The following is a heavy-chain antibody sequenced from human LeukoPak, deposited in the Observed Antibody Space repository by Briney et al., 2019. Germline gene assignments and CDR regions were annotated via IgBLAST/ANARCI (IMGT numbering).Heavy chain of an antibody. J-gene: IGHJ3*02. D-gene: IGHD5-24*01. CDR1: SSSISTYY. Sequence: SDSLTLTCTVSSSSISTYYWSWIRHPPGKGLAWIGYIYYSGSTNYNPSLKSPVHISVDTSKNHFSLKLSSVTAADTAVYYCARRRWMADLEYDAFDIWGQGTMVTVSS. V-gene: IGHV4-59*08. CDR3: ARRRWMADLEYDAFDI. CDR2: IYYSGST.